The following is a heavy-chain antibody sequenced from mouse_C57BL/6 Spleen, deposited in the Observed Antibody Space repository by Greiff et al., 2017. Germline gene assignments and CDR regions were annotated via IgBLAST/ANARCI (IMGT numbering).Heavy chain of an antibody. V-gene: IGHV5-12*01. CDR1: GFTFSDYY. Sequence: DVMLVESGGGLVQPGGSLKLSCAASGFTFSDYYMYWVRQTPEKRLEWVAYISNGGGSTYYPDTVKGRFTISRDNAKNTLYLQMSRLKSEDTAMYYCARRFLNYYGSSYVDYYAMDYWGQGTSVTVSS. J-gene: IGHJ4*01. CDR3: ARRFLNYYGSSYVDYYAMDY. D-gene: IGHD1-1*01. CDR2: ISNGGGST.